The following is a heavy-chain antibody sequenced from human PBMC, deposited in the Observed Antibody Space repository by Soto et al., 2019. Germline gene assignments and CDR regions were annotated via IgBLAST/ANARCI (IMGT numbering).Heavy chain of an antibody. D-gene: IGHD6-19*01. CDR1: GGSISSYY. Sequence: SETLSLTCTVSGGSISSYYWSWIRQPPGKGLEWIGYIYYSGSTNYNPSLKSRVTISVDTSKNQFSLKLSSVTAAGTAVYYCAIESSGWLKVYFDYWGQGTLVTVSS. V-gene: IGHV4-59*01. J-gene: IGHJ4*02. CDR3: AIESSGWLKVYFDY. CDR2: IYYSGST.